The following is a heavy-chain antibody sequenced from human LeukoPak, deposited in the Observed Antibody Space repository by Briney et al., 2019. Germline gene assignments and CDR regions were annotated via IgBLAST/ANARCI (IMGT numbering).Heavy chain of an antibody. CDR3: ASAPVEQQLVH. V-gene: IGHV4-59*01. CDR1: GGSISSYY. Sequence: MSSETLSLTCTVSGGSISSYYWSWIRQPPGKGLEWIGYIYYSGSTNYNPSLKSRVTISVDTSKDQFPLKLSSVTAADTAVYYCASAPVEQQLVHWGQGTLVTVSS. D-gene: IGHD6-13*01. CDR2: IYYSGST. J-gene: IGHJ4*02.